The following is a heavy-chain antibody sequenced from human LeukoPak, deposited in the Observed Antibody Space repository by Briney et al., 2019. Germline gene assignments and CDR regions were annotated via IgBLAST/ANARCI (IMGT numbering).Heavy chain of an antibody. Sequence: GGSLRLSCAASGFTFSSYSMNWVRQAPGKGLVWVSRINSDGSSTSYADSVKGRFTISRDNAKNTLYLQMNSLRAEDTAVYYCARDVYYGSGSYSNDAFDIWGQGTMVTVSS. CDR3: ARDVYYGSGSYSNDAFDI. J-gene: IGHJ3*02. CDR2: INSDGSST. V-gene: IGHV3-74*01. CDR1: GFTFSSYS. D-gene: IGHD3-10*01.